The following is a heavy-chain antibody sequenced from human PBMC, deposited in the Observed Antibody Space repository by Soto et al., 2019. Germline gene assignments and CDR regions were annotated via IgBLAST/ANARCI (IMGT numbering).Heavy chain of an antibody. CDR2: IWYDGSNT. D-gene: IGHD3-16*01. Sequence: QVQLVESGGGVVQPGRSLRLSCAASGFSFSIYGIHWVRQAPGKGLEWVAVIWYDGSNTQYADSVKGRFTISRDNSKNTVYLQMNSLRGEDTAVYYCARVAADRGGGVNWFDPWGQGSLVMVSS. V-gene: IGHV3-33*01. CDR3: ARVAADRGGGVNWFDP. J-gene: IGHJ5*02. CDR1: GFSFSIYG.